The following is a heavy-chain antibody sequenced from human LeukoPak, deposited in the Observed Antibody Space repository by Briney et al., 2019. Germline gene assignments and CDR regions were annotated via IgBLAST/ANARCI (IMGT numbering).Heavy chain of an antibody. CDR2: ISYDETNK. J-gene: IGHJ2*01. V-gene: IGHV3-30*03. Sequence: GGSLRLSCAASGFTFTRYWMSWVRQAPGKGLEWVAVISYDETNKYYADSVQGRFTISRDNSKNTLYLQMNSLRAEDTALYYCARRWYFDLWGRGTLVTVSS. CDR1: GFTFTRYW. CDR3: ARRWYFDL.